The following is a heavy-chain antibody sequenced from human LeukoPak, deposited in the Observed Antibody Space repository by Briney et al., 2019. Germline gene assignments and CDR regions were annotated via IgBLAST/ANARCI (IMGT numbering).Heavy chain of an antibody. CDR1: GFTFSRHA. CDR2: LSGSGGTT. D-gene: IGHD6-13*01. J-gene: IGHJ4*02. V-gene: IGHV3-23*01. Sequence: GGSLRLSCAASGFTFSRHAMSWVRQAPGKGLEWVSALSGSGGTTYYADSVKGRFTISRDNSKNTLYLQMNSLRAEDTAVYYCAKVAYSSSWYRYYFDYWGQGTLVTVSS. CDR3: AKVAYSSSWYRYYFDY.